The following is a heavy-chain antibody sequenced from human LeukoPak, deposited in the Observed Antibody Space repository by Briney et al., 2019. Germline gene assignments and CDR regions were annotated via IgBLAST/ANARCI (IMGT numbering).Heavy chain of an antibody. J-gene: IGHJ4*02. V-gene: IGHV3-48*01. D-gene: IGHD6-13*01. CDR3: TRVEFVELAAAGTRYFDY. Sequence: GGSLRLSCAASGFTFSSYSMNWVRQAPGKGLEWVSYISSSSSTIYYADSVKGRFTISRDNAKNSLYLQMNSLRAEDTAVYYCTRVEFVELAAAGTRYFDYWGQGTLVTVSS. CDR2: ISSSSSTI. CDR1: GFTFSSYS.